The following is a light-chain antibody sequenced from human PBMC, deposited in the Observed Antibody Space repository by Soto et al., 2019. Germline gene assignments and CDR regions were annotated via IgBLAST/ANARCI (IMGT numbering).Light chain of an antibody. V-gene: IGKV1-27*01. CDR2: AAS. J-gene: IGKJ1*01. Sequence: DIQMTQSPSSLSASVGDRATITCRASQGISSYLAWYQQKPGKVPKLLIYAASTLQSGVPSRFSGSGSGTDFTLTISSLQPEDVAIYYCQQNNYAPQAFGQGTMVEIK. CDR3: QQNNYAPQA. CDR1: QGISSY.